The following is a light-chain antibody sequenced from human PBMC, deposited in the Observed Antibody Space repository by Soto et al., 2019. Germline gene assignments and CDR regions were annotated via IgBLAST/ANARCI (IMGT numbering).Light chain of an antibody. Sequence: NVLTQSPGTLSLTTGERATLSCRASQSVSSSYLAWYQQKPGQAPRLLIYGASSRATGIPDRFSGSGSGTDFTLTISRLEPEDFAVYYCQQYGGSPITFGQGTRLEIK. CDR2: GAS. CDR1: QSVSSSY. V-gene: IGKV3-20*01. CDR3: QQYGGSPIT. J-gene: IGKJ5*01.